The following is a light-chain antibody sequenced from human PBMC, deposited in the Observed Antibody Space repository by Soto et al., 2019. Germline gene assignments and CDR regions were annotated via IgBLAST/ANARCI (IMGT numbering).Light chain of an antibody. CDR3: QQYGNSRT. CDR2: GAS. Sequence: EIVLTQSPGTLSLSPGERATLSCRASQSVSSYLAWYQQRPGQAPRLLIYGASSRATGIPDRFSGSGSRTDFTLTISRLEPEDFSVYHCQQYGNSRTFGQGTKVEIK. J-gene: IGKJ1*01. CDR1: QSVSSY. V-gene: IGKV3-20*01.